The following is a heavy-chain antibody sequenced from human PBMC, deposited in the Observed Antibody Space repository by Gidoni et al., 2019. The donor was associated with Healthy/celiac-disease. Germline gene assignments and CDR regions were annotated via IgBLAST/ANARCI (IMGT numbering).Heavy chain of an antibody. Sequence: EVQLVESGGGVVRPGGSLRLSCADSGFTFADSGMRGVRQAPGNGLEWVFGITVNGVRTRYAASVKARFTILRDNANNSLYLQMNSLRAEDTALYSSARDRRRMARCYYYGMDVWGQGTTVTVSS. J-gene: IGHJ6*02. V-gene: IGHV3-20*04. CDR1: GFTFADSG. D-gene: IGHD2-8*01. CDR2: ITVNGVRT. CDR3: ARDRRRMARCYYYGMDV.